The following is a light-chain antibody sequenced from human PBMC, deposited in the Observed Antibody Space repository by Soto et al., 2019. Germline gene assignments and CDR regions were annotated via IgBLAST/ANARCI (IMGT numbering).Light chain of an antibody. Sequence: EIGLTQSPGTLSLSPGERATLSCRASQSVSSSYLAWYQQKPGQAPRLLIYGASSRPTGIPDRFSGSGSGTDFTLTISRLEPEDFAVYYCQQYGSSPPGTFGQGTKLEIK. V-gene: IGKV3-20*01. CDR2: GAS. J-gene: IGKJ2*01. CDR1: QSVSSSY. CDR3: QQYGSSPPGT.